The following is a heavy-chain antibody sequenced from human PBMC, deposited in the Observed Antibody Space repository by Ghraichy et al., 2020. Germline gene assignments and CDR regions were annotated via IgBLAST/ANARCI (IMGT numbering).Heavy chain of an antibody. V-gene: IGHV4-34*01. CDR3: ARGRLLWFGESRGGAEFDP. CDR1: GGSFSGYY. CDR2: INHSGST. Sequence: SETLSLTCAVYGGSFSGYYWSWIRQPPGKGLEWIGEINHSGSTNYNPSLKSRVTISVDTSKNQFSLKLSSVTAADTAVYYCARGRLLWFGESRGGAEFDPWGQGTLVTVSS. D-gene: IGHD3-10*01. J-gene: IGHJ5*02.